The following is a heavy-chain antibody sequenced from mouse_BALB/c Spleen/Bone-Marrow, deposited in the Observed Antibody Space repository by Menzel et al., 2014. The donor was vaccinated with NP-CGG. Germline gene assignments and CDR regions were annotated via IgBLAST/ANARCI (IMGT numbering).Heavy chain of an antibody. CDR1: GYTFTDYN. Sequence: EVHLVESEPELLKPGTSVKISCKASGYTFTDYNMHWVKQSHGKSLEWIGYIYPYNGVTAYNQKFKSKATLTVDNSSSTAYMEFRSLTSEDSAVYYCARIYYGYEFTYWGQGTLVTVSA. CDR3: ARIYYGYEFTY. J-gene: IGHJ3*01. V-gene: IGHV1S29*02. CDR2: IYPYNGVT. D-gene: IGHD2-2*01.